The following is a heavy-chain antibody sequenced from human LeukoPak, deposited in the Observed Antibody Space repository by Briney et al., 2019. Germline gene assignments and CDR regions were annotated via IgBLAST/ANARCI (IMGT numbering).Heavy chain of an antibody. J-gene: IGHJ5*02. CDR3: ARRWGIAARQAVNWFDP. Sequence: SETLSLTCTVSGGSISSSSYYWSWIRQHPGKGLEWIGYIYYSGSTYYNPSLKSRVTMSIDTSKNQFSLKLSSVTAADTAVYYCARRWGIAARQAVNWFDPWGQGTLVTVSS. CDR1: GGSISSSSYY. V-gene: IGHV4-31*03. CDR2: IYYSGST. D-gene: IGHD6-6*01.